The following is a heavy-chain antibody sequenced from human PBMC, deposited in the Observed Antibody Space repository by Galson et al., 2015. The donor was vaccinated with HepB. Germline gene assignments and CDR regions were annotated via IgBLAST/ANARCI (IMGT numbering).Heavy chain of an antibody. CDR2: IYTGGDT. Sequence: SLRLSCAASGFTVSSNYMSWVRQAPGKGLEWVSVIYTGGDTFYADSVKGRFTISRDNFKNTLYLQMNSLRAEDTALYYCARGRTHDYGDYFDCWGQGTLVTVSS. CDR3: ARGRTHDYGDYFDC. CDR1: GFTVSSNY. D-gene: IGHD4-17*01. J-gene: IGHJ4*02. V-gene: IGHV3-53*01.